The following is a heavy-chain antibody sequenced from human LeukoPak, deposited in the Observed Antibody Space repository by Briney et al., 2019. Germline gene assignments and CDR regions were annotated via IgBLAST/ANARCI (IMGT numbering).Heavy chain of an antibody. V-gene: IGHV4-59*01. CDR2: IYYSGST. D-gene: IGHD2-15*01. CDR3: ARAPPQWCSGGSCYSPTLFDI. J-gene: IGHJ3*02. CDR1: GGSISSYY. Sequence: SETLSLTCTVSGGSISSYYWSWIRQPPGKGLEWIGYIYYSGSTNYNPSLKSRVTISVDTSKNQFSLKLSSVTAADTAVYYCARAPPQWCSGGSCYSPTLFDIWGQGTMVTVSS.